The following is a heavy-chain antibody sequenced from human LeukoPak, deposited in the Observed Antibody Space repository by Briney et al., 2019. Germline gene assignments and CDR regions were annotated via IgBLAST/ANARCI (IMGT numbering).Heavy chain of an antibody. J-gene: IGHJ3*02. D-gene: IGHD6-19*01. V-gene: IGHV3-21*01. CDR2: MSSSSSYI. CDR3: ARGYSSGWYDAFDI. CDR1: VFNFSSDS. Sequence: GGSVRLSCAASVFNFSSDSMDWVRQAPWKGLEWVSCMSSSSSYIYYADSVKGRFTISRDNAKNSLYLQMNSLRAEDTAVYYCARGYSSGWYDAFDIWGQGTMVTVSS.